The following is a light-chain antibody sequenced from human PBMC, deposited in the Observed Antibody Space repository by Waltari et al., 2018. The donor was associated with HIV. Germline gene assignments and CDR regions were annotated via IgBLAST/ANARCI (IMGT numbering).Light chain of an antibody. CDR1: NTGSKN. J-gene: IGLJ2*01. Sequence: SYELTQPLSVSVALRQTARITSGGNNTGSKNVHWYQQKPGQAPVLVIYRDSNRPSGIPERFSGSNSGNTATLTISRAQAGDEADYYCQVWDSITVVFGGGTKLTVL. CDR3: QVWDSITVV. CDR2: RDS. V-gene: IGLV3-9*01.